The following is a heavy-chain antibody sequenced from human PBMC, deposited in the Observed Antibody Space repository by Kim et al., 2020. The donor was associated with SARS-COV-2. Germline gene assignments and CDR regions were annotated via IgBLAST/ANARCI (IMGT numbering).Heavy chain of an antibody. CDR2: IKQDGSEK. D-gene: IGHD3-10*01. CDR3: ARDSLWFGEQIIDY. Sequence: GGSLRLSCAASGFTFSSYWMSWVRQAPGKGLEWVANIKQDGSEKYYVDSVKGRFTISRDNAKNSLYLQMNSLRAEDTAVYYCARDSLWFGEQIIDYWGQGTLVTVSS. J-gene: IGHJ4*02. V-gene: IGHV3-7*01. CDR1: GFTFSSYW.